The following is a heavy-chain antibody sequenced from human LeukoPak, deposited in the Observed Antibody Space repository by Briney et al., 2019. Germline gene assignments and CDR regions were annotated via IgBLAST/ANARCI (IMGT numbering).Heavy chain of an antibody. CDR3: ARAGGHYFDY. CDR1: GGSISSYY. D-gene: IGHD1-14*01. V-gene: IGHV4-59*08. Sequence: SETLSLTCTVSGGSISSYYWSWIRQPPGKGLEWIGYIYYSGSTNYNPSLKSRATISVDTSKDQFSLKLSSVTAADTAVYYCARAGGHYFDYWGQGTLVTVSS. J-gene: IGHJ4*02. CDR2: IYYSGST.